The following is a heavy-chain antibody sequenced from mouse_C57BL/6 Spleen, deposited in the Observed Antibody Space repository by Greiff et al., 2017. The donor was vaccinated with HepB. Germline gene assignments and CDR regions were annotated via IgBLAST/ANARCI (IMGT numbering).Heavy chain of an antibody. D-gene: IGHD2-5*01. CDR2: INPYNGGT. J-gene: IGHJ2*01. CDR3: ARSPYYSNHGGVYFDY. Sequence: VQLQQSGPVLVKPGASVKMSCKASGYTFTDYYMNWVKQSHGKSLEWIGVINPYNGGTSYNQKFKGKATLTVDKSSSTAYMELNSLTSEDSAVYYCARSPYYSNHGGVYFDYWGQGTTLTVSS. V-gene: IGHV1-19*01. CDR1: GYTFTDYY.